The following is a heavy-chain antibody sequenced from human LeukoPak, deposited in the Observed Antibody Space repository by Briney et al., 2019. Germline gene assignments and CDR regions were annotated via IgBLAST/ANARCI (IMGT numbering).Heavy chain of an antibody. CDR2: ISSSSSYI. V-gene: IGHV3-21*01. CDR1: GFTFSSYS. CDR3: ARDRLGSSSLFDY. D-gene: IGHD6-13*01. Sequence: GGSLRLSCAASGFTFSSYSMNWVRQAPGKGLEWVSSISSSSSYIYYADSVKGRFTISRDNAKNSLYPQMNSLRAEDTAVYYCARDRLGSSSLFDYWGQGTLVTVSS. J-gene: IGHJ4*02.